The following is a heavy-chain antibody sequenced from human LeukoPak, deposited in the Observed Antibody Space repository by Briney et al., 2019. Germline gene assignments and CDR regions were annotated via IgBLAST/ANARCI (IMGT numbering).Heavy chain of an antibody. J-gene: IGHJ4*02. CDR1: GLTFSSYS. V-gene: IGHV3-21*06. CDR3: ARAPYYDFWSGYPPDY. Sequence: GGSLRLSCAASGLTFSSYSMNWVRQAPGKGLEWVSSVSRSSRHMYYADSVKGRFTISRDNAKNTLYLQMNSLRAEDTAVYYCARAPYYDFWSGYPPDYWGQGTLVTVSS. D-gene: IGHD3-3*01. CDR2: VSRSSRHM.